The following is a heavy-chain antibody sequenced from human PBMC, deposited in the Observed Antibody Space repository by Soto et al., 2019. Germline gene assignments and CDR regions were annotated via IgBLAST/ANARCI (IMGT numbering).Heavy chain of an antibody. J-gene: IGHJ5*02. CDR1: GFTFSSYW. V-gene: IGHV3-74*01. CDR3: ARDRLAVAGIQNWFDP. Sequence: GGSLRLSCAASGFTFSSYWMHWVRQAPGKGLVWVSRINSEGSSTSYADSVKGRFTISRDNAKNTLYLQMNSLRAEDTAVYYCARDRLAVAGIQNWFDPWGQGTLVTVSS. D-gene: IGHD6-19*01. CDR2: INSEGSST.